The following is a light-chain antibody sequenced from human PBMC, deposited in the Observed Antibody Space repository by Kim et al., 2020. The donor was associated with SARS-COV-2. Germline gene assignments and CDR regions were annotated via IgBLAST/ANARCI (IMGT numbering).Light chain of an antibody. Sequence: ASVGDRVTLTCRAGQSISGWLAWYQQKPGKAPKLLVYDASSLQSGVPSRFSGSGSGTEFTLTINSLQPDDFATYYCQQYESQSKTFGQGTKVDIK. CDR1: QSISGW. CDR2: DAS. V-gene: IGKV1-5*01. J-gene: IGKJ1*01. CDR3: QQYESQSKT.